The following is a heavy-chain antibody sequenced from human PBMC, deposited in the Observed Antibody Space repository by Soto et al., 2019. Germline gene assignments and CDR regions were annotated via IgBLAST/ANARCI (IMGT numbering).Heavy chain of an antibody. V-gene: IGHV5-51*01. D-gene: IGHD3-22*01. CDR1: GYSFTSYW. Sequence: GESLKISLKDSGYSFTSYWIRWVRQMPGKGLEWMGIIYPGDSDTRYSPSFQGQVTISADKSISTAYLQWSSLKASDTAMYYCARHYYDSSGPDPLFYDYWGQGTLVTVSS. CDR2: IYPGDSDT. CDR3: ARHYYDSSGPDPLFYDY. J-gene: IGHJ4*02.